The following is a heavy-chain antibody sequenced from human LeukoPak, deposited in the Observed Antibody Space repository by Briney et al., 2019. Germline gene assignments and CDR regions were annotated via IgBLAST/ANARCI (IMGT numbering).Heavy chain of an antibody. CDR2: INTYNGNT. CDR3: ARDDLSLRPGGATIDY. D-gene: IGHD3-16*01. J-gene: IGHJ4*02. V-gene: IGHV1-18*01. CDR1: GYTFTIYG. Sequence: ASVKVSCKASGYTFTIYGISWVRQAPGQGLEWMGWINTYNGNTNYAQKFQGRVTMTTDTSTSTAYMELRSLRSDDTAVYFCARDDLSLRPGGATIDYWGQGSLVTVSS.